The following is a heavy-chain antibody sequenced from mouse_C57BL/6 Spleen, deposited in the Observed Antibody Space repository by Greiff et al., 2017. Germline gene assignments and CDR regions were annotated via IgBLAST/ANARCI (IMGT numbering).Heavy chain of an antibody. V-gene: IGHV1-81*01. CDR2: IYPRSGNT. CDR3: AREDGMGNYVWYFDV. Sequence: QVHVKQSGAELARPGASVKLSCKASGYTFTSYGISWVKQRTGQGLEWIGEIYPRSGNTYYNEKFKGKATLTADKSSSTAYMELRSLTSEDSAVYFCAREDGMGNYVWYFDVWGTGTTVTVSS. J-gene: IGHJ1*03. D-gene: IGHD2-1*01. CDR1: GYTFTSYG.